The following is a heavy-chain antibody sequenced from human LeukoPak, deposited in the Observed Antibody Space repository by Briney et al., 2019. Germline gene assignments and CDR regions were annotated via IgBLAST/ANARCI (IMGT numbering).Heavy chain of an antibody. Sequence: GGSLRLSCAASGFTFSSYWMSWVRQAPGKGLEWVANIKQDGSEKYYVDSVKGRFTISRDNAKNSLYLQMSSLRAEDTAVYYCAREMPGIAAAGDYWGQGTLVTVSS. CDR1: GFTFSSYW. V-gene: IGHV3-7*01. J-gene: IGHJ4*02. D-gene: IGHD6-13*01. CDR3: AREMPGIAAAGDY. CDR2: IKQDGSEK.